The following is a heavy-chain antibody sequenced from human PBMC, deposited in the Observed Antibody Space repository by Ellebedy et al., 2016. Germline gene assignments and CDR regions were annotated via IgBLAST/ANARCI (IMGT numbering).Heavy chain of an antibody. CDR2: INYSGNT. V-gene: IGHV4-39*07. CDR1: GVTISSSSYY. D-gene: IGHD3-10*01. J-gene: IGHJ4*02. Sequence: SETLSLXCTVSGVTISSSSYYWGWIRQPPGKGLEWIGSINYSGNTYYSPFLKSRVTISVDTSKNQFSLKLSSVTAADTAVYYCARDYYGSLDYWGQGILVTVSS. CDR3: ARDYYGSLDY.